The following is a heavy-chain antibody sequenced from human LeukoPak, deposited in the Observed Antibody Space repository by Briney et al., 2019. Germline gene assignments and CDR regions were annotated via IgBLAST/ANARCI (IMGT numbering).Heavy chain of an antibody. V-gene: IGHV1-8*01. CDR3: ARDGSSSPITNWFDP. Sequence: GASVKVSCKASGYTFTSYDINWVRQATGQGLEWMGWMNPNSGNTGYAQKFQGRVTMTRNTSISTAYMELSSLRSEDTAVCYCARDGSSSPITNWFDPWGQGTLVTVSS. CDR2: MNPNSGNT. D-gene: IGHD6-13*01. CDR1: GYTFTSYD. J-gene: IGHJ5*02.